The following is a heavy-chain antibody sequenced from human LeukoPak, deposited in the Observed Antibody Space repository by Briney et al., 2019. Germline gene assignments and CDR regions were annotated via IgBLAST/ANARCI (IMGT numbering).Heavy chain of an antibody. V-gene: IGHV3-48*04. Sequence: GGSLRLSCAASGFTFSSYTMNWVRQAPGKGLEWVSYISSSSTIYYADSVKGRFTISRDNTKNTLYLQMNSLRVEDTAVYYCASDEMDVWGKGTTVIVSS. J-gene: IGHJ6*04. CDR1: GFTFSSYT. CDR3: ASDEMDV. CDR2: ISSSSTI.